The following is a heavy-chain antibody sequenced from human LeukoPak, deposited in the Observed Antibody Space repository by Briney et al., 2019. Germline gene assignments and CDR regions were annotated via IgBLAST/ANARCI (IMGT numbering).Heavy chain of an antibody. J-gene: IGHJ4*02. Sequence: GASVKVSCKPSGYIFTNHDINWVRQAPGQGLEWMGWMNPTSGNKGYAQKFQGRVTMTSDTSMNTMYMEMSSLRSEDTAVYYCARAVATVTTRGYSYYFDFWGQGALVTVSS. V-gene: IGHV1-8*01. CDR3: ARAVATVTTRGYSYYFDF. D-gene: IGHD4-17*01. CDR2: MNPTSGNK. CDR1: GYIFTNHD.